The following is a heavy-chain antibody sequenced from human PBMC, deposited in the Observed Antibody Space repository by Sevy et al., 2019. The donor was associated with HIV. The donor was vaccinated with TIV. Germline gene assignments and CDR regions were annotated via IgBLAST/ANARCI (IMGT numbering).Heavy chain of an antibody. V-gene: IGHV3-30*02. J-gene: IGHJ4*02. CDR1: GFIFGDHG. CDR3: AKVPSSGWNYLLDY. D-gene: IGHD1-7*01. CDR2: IRLDGSDR. Sequence: GGSLRLSCAASGFIFGDHGMHWVRQAPGKGLEWVAFIRLDGSDRYYADSVKGRFTISRDNSKNKLYLQMNSLRAEDTAVYYCAKVPSSGWNYLLDYWGQGILVTVSS.